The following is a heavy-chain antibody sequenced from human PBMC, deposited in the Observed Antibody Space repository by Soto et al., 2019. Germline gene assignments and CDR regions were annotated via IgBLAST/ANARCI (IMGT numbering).Heavy chain of an antibody. D-gene: IGHD6-13*01. Sequence: QVQLVQSGAEVKKPGSSVKVSCKASGGTFSSYAISWVRQAPGQGLEWMGGIIPIFGTANYAQKFQGRVTITADESTSTAYMELSSLRSEDTAVYYCASPGPDSSSWYAGLFGYWGQGTLVTVSS. CDR2: IIPIFGTA. J-gene: IGHJ4*02. V-gene: IGHV1-69*01. CDR3: ASPGPDSSSWYAGLFGY. CDR1: GGTFSSYA.